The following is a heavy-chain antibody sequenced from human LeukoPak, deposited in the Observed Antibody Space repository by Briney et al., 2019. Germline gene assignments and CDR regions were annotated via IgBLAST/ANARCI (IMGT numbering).Heavy chain of an antibody. Sequence: GESLKISCKASVFSFSNYWIAWVRQKPGEGLEWMGNIYPGDSDTRYNPSFQGQVTISADKSIKTAYLQWSSLKASDTAMYYCARERSSQGYFDFWGQGTLVTVSS. J-gene: IGHJ4*02. D-gene: IGHD6-6*01. V-gene: IGHV5-51*01. CDR1: VFSFSNYW. CDR3: ARERSSQGYFDF. CDR2: IYPGDSDT.